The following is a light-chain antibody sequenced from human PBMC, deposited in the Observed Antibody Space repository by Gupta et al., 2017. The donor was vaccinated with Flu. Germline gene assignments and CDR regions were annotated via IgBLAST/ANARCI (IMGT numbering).Light chain of an antibody. CDR1: QSISSR. J-gene: IGKJ1*01. V-gene: IGKV1-5*03. CDR3: QQYGTYWT. Sequence: DIQMTQFPSTLSASVGDRVPITCRASQSISSRLTWYQQKPGKAPKLLIYKASTLESGVPSRFSGSGSGTEFTLTISSLQPDDFATYYCQQYGTYWTFGQGTKVEIK. CDR2: KAS.